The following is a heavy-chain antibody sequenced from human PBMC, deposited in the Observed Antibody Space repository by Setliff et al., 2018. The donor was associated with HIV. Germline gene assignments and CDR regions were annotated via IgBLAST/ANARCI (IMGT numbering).Heavy chain of an antibody. CDR2: INAGKGDT. D-gene: IGHD3-10*01. CDR1: GYSFTSYS. Sequence: GASVKVSCKASGYSFTSYSIHWVRQAPGQRPEWMGWINAGKGDTKYSQEFQGRITITRDTSANTAYMELSSLRSDDTAVYFCARGALLAVFDFDYWGHGTLVTVSS. V-gene: IGHV1-3*01. CDR3: ARGALLAVFDFDY. J-gene: IGHJ4*01.